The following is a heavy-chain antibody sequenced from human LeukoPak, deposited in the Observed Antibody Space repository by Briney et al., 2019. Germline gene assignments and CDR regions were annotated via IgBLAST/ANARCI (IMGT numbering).Heavy chain of an antibody. D-gene: IGHD3-22*01. CDR3: ARCSPGDSSNFYAVLQY. V-gene: IGHV1-69*06. CDR2: IIPIFGTA. Sequence: SVKVSCKASGGTFSSYAISWVRQAPGQGLEWMGGIIPIFGTANYAQKFQGRVTITVDKSTNTAYLEISSLTSDDTAVYYCARCSPGDSSNFYAVLQYWGQGTQVTVST. J-gene: IGHJ4*02. CDR1: GGTFSSYA.